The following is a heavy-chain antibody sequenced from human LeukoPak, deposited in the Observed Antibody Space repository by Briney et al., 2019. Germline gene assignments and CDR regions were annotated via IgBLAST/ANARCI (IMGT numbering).Heavy chain of an antibody. CDR3: ARIGSAAFTDY. Sequence: GGSLRLSCAASGFTFRTYALHWVRQAPGKGLECVSAISESGGAIYYADSVKGRFTMSRDNSKNSLFLQMNSLRAEDTAVYYCARIGSAAFTDYWGQGTLVTVSS. D-gene: IGHD3-3*02. CDR1: GFTFRTYA. J-gene: IGHJ4*02. V-gene: IGHV3-23*01. CDR2: ISESGGAI.